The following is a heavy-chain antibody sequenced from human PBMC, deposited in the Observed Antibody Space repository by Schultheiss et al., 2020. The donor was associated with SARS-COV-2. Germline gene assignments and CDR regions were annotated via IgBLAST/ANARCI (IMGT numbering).Heavy chain of an antibody. D-gene: IGHD6-6*01. CDR3: ARDRSVAARLTN. CDR1: GFTFSSYS. CDR2: ISSSTDYI. J-gene: IGHJ4*02. Sequence: GGSLRLSCVVSGFTFSSYSMNWVRQAPGKGLEWVSSISSSTDYIYYADSVKGRFTISRDNAKNSLYLQMNSLRAEDTAVYYCARDRSVAARLTNWGQGTLVTVSS. V-gene: IGHV3-21*01.